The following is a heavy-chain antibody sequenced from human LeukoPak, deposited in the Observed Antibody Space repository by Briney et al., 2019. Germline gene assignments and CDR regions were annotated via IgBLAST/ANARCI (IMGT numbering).Heavy chain of an antibody. Sequence: GGSLRLSCTASGFTFGDYAMHWVRQAPGKGLEWVSGISWNSGSIGYADSVKGRFTISRDNAKNSLYLQMNGLRAEDMALYYCAKDRTSSGWYVDYWGQGTLVTVSS. J-gene: IGHJ4*02. V-gene: IGHV3-9*03. CDR3: AKDRTSSGWYVDY. CDR1: GFTFGDYA. D-gene: IGHD6-19*01. CDR2: ISWNSGSI.